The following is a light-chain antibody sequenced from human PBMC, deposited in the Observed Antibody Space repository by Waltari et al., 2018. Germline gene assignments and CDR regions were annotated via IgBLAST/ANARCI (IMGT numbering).Light chain of an antibody. CDR1: SSNIGAGFD. CDR2: GNN. J-gene: IGLJ2*01. Sequence: QSVLTQPPSVSGAPGQSVTISCTGSSSNIGAGFDVHWYQQLPGTVPRLLRYGNNNRPSGVPYRFSGSKSGTSASLASTGLQAEDEGDYYCQSYDNSLTDSGVCGGGTKLTVL. V-gene: IGLV1-40*01. CDR3: QSYDNSLTDSGV.